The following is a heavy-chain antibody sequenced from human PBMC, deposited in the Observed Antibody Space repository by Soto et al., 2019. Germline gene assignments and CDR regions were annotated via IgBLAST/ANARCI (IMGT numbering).Heavy chain of an antibody. J-gene: IGHJ6*02. Sequence: GESLKISCKGSGYSFTSYWIGWVRQMPGKGLEWMGIIYPGDSDTRYSPSFQGQVTISADKSISTAYLQWSSLKASDTAMYYCASSSRIGYCSSTSCYALDYYYGMDVWGQGTTVTVSS. D-gene: IGHD2-2*01. CDR2: IYPGDSDT. V-gene: IGHV5-51*01. CDR1: GYSFTSYW. CDR3: ASSSRIGYCSSTSCYALDYYYGMDV.